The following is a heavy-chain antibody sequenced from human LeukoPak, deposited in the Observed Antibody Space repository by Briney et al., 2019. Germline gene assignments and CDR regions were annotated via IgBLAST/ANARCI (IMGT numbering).Heavy chain of an antibody. CDR2: INHSGST. CDR3: ARQTGSGLFILP. J-gene: IGHJ4*02. D-gene: IGHD3/OR15-3a*01. CDR1: GGSFSGYY. Sequence: ETLSLTCAVYGGSFSGYYWSWIRQPPGKGLEWIGEINHSGSTNYNPSPKSRVTISVDTSKNQFSLRLTSVTAADTAVYYCARQTGSGLFILPGGQGTLVTVSS. V-gene: IGHV4-34*01.